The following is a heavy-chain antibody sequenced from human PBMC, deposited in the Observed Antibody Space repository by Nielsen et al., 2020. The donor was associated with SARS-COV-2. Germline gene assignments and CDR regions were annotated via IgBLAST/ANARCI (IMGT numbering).Heavy chain of an antibody. CDR3: ARGAYGDYERMDV. J-gene: IGHJ6*02. D-gene: IGHD4-17*01. V-gene: IGHV4-30-2*01. CDR1: GGSISSGGYS. CDR2: IYHSGST. Sequence: SETLSLTCAVSGGSISSGGYSWSWIRQPPGKGLEWLGYIYHSGSTYYNPSLKSRVTISVDTSKNQSSLKLRFVTAADTAVYYCARGAYGDYERMDVWGQGTSVTVSS.